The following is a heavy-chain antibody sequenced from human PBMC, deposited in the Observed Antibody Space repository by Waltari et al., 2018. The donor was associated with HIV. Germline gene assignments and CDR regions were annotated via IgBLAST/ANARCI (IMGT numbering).Heavy chain of an antibody. CDR1: GLTLRAHR. CDR2: ISSSGSFI. Sequence: VQLGGSGGGLVTPGGSLRLSGAASGLTLRAHRMTWGRQSPGKGLEWVSAISSSGSFIYYADAVKGRFTISRDNAQNSMYLQMNNLRADDSAMYYCARDSRGTSWSLNWFDPWGQGTLVTVSS. D-gene: IGHD6-13*01. CDR3: ARDSRGTSWSLNWFDP. J-gene: IGHJ5*02. V-gene: IGHV3-21*02.